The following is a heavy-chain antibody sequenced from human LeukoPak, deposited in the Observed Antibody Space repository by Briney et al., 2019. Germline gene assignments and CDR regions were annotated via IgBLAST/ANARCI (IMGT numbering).Heavy chain of an antibody. CDR1: GFTFSSYG. CDR3: AKDRYTTGRPFDY. J-gene: IGHJ4*02. D-gene: IGHD3-16*02. CDR2: ISNDGSKK. V-gene: IGHV3-30*18. Sequence: GGSLRLSCAASGFTFSSYGMHWVRQAPGKGLEWVALISNDGSKKYHADSVTGRFTVSRDNSKNTLYLQMNSLRAEDAAVYYCAKDRYTTGRPFDYWGQGTLVTVSS.